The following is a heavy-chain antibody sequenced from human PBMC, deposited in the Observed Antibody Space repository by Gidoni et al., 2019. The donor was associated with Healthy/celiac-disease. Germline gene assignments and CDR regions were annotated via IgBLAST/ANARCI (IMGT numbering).Heavy chain of an antibody. J-gene: IGHJ6*02. D-gene: IGHD6-19*01. V-gene: IGHV2-26*01. CDR2: IFSNDEK. CDR1: GFSLSNARMG. CDR3: ARILRSSGWYSTYGMDV. Sequence: QVTLKESGPVLVKPTETLTPTCTVSGFSLSNARMGVSWIRQPPGKALEWLAHIFSNDEKSYSTSLKSRLTISKDTSKSQVVLTMTNMDPVDTATYYCARILRSSGWYSTYGMDVWGQGTTVTVSS.